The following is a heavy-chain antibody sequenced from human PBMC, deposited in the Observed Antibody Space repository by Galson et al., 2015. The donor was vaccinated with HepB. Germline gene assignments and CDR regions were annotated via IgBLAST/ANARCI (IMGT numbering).Heavy chain of an antibody. CDR2: ISSNGGST. CDR3: ASFDPSRDAFDI. CDR1: GFTFSSYA. Sequence: SLRLSCAASGFTFSSYAMHWVRQAPGKGLEYVSAISSNGGSTYYANSVKGRFTISRDNSKNTLYLQMGSLRAEDMAVYYCASFDPSRDAFDIWGQGTMVTVSS. D-gene: IGHD3-9*01. V-gene: IGHV3-64*01. J-gene: IGHJ3*02.